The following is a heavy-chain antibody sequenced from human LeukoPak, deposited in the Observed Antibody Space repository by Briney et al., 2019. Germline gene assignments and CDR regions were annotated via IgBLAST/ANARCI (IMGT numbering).Heavy chain of an antibody. CDR1: GYTFTSYG. Sequence: GASVKVSCKASGYTFTSYGISWVRQAPGQGLEWMGIINPSGGSTSYAQKFQGRVTMTRDTSTSTVYMELSSLRSEDTAMYYCAMTTKQLWFLDYWGQGTLVTVSS. CDR3: AMTTKQLWFLDY. CDR2: INPSGGST. J-gene: IGHJ4*02. V-gene: IGHV1-46*01. D-gene: IGHD5-18*01.